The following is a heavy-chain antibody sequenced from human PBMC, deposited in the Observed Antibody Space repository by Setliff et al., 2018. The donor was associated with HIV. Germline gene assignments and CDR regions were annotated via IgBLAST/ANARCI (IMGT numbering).Heavy chain of an antibody. CDR3: AKVEIASRPRGFDY. J-gene: IGHJ4*02. CDR2: TNNDGSIT. D-gene: IGHD6-6*01. V-gene: IGHV3-74*01. CDR1: GFTLSDHW. Sequence: LRLSCAASGFTLSDHWMHWVRQVPGKGLVWVSRTNNDGSITNYADFVKGRFTMSRDSAKNTLYLQMNSLRAEDTAVYYCAKVEIASRPRGFDYWGQGTLVTVSS.